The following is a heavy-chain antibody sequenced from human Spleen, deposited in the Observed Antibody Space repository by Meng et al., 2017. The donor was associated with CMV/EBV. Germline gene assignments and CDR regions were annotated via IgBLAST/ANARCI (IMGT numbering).Heavy chain of an antibody. CDR2: ISSDGGSK. J-gene: IGHJ6*02. CDR3: AALGDYGGNGYYYGMDV. V-gene: IGHV3-30-3*01. CDR1: GFTFRIYA. D-gene: IGHD4-23*01. Sequence: GESLKISCAASGFTFRIYALHWVRQAPGKGLEWVTGISSDGGSKYYADSVKGRFTISRDNAKNSLYLQMNSLRAEDTALYYCAALGDYGGNGYYYGMDVWGQGTTVTVSS.